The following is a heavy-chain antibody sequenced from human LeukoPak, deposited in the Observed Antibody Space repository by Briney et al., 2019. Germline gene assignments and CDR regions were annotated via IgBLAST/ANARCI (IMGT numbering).Heavy chain of an antibody. CDR3: ASSTIFGVVIAY. CDR1: GFTFSSYW. D-gene: IGHD3-3*01. V-gene: IGHV3-21*01. Sequence: GGSLRLSCAASGFTFSSYWMSWVRQAPGKGLEWVSSISSSSSYIYYADSVKGRFTISRDNAKDSLYLQMDSLRAEDTAVYYCASSTIFGVVIAYWGQGTLVTVSS. CDR2: ISSSSSYI. J-gene: IGHJ4*02.